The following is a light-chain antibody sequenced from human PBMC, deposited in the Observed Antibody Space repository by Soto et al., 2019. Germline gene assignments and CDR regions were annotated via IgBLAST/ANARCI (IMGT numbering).Light chain of an antibody. CDR3: QQYNNWPLYT. V-gene: IGKV3-15*01. Sequence: EIVMTQSPATLSVSPGERATLSCRASQSVGGNLAWYQQRPGRAPRLLIYDASTRPTDIPARFSGSGSGTDFTLTISSSQSEDFALYYWQQYNNWPLYTFGQGTKLEIK. CDR2: DAS. J-gene: IGKJ2*01. CDR1: QSVGGN.